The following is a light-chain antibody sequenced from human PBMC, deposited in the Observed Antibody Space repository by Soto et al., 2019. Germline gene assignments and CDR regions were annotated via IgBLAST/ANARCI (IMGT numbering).Light chain of an antibody. J-gene: IGLJ2*01. CDR2: GNI. V-gene: IGLV1-40*01. CDR3: QSHDISLAAVV. CDR1: SPNIGATYD. Sequence: QSVLTQPPSVSGAPGQRVTISCTESSPNIGATYDVHWYQQLPGRAPKLLIYGNINRPSGVSDRFSASKSGTSASLAITGRQPEDEDFYCCQSHDISLAAVVFGGGTKVTVL.